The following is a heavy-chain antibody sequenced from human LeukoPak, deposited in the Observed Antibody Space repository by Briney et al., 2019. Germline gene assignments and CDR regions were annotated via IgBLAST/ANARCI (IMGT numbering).Heavy chain of an antibody. Sequence: SETLSLTCTASGGSISGGNYYWGWIRQSPGTGLEWIGSVSYSGTTHYNPALKSRVTVSVDTSKKQFSLNLSSVTAADTAVYYCARLVVWWFGDLVAFFDYWGPGTLVTVSS. CDR2: VSYSGTT. CDR1: GGSISGGNYY. CDR3: ARLVVWWFGDLVAFFDY. V-gene: IGHV4-39*01. J-gene: IGHJ4*02. D-gene: IGHD3-10*01.